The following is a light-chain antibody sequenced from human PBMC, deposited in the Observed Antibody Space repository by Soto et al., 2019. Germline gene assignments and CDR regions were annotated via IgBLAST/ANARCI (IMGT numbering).Light chain of an antibody. CDR3: QQYGSSLIT. V-gene: IGKV3-20*01. Sequence: EIVLTQSPGTLSLSPGERDTLSCRASQSVSSSYLAWYQQKPGQAPRLLIYGASSRATGIPDRFSGSGSGTDFTLTISRLEPEDFAVYYCQQYGSSLITFGQGTRLEI. CDR1: QSVSSSY. J-gene: IGKJ5*01. CDR2: GAS.